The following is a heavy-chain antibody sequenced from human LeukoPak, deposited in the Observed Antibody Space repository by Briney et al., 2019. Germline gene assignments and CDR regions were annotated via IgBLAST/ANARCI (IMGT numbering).Heavy chain of an antibody. CDR2: ISGSGGST. D-gene: IGHD5-12*01. V-gene: IGHV3-23*01. J-gene: IGHJ5*02. Sequence: GGSLRLSCAASGFTFSSYSMNWVRQAPGKGLEWVSAISGSGGSTYYADSVKGRFTISRDNSKNTLYLQMNSLRAEDTAVYYCARDGGGYRFYNWFDPWGQGTLVTVSS. CDR3: ARDGGGYRFYNWFDP. CDR1: GFTFSSYS.